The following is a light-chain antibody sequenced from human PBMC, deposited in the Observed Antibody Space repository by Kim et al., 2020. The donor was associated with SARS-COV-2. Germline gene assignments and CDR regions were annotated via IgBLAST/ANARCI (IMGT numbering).Light chain of an antibody. Sequence: GQSVTIAFTGTSGDVGGYNYVSWYQQRPGKAPKRMIYEVSKRPSGVPDRFSGSKSGNTASLTVSGLQAEDEADYYCSSYAGSNSWVFGGGTQLTVL. V-gene: IGLV2-8*01. J-gene: IGLJ2*01. CDR3: SSYAGSNSWV. CDR1: SGDVGGYNY. CDR2: EVS.